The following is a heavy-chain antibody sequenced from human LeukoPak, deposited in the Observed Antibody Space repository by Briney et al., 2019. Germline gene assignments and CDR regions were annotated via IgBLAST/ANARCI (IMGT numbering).Heavy chain of an antibody. CDR2: ISGSGGST. Sequence: PGGSLRLSCAASGFTLSSYAMSWVRQAPGKGLEWVSAISGSGGSTYYADSVKGRFTISRDNSKNTLYLQMNSLRAEDTAVYYCAKGESIAAPTPDAFDIWGQGTMVTVSS. CDR3: AKGESIAAPTPDAFDI. V-gene: IGHV3-23*01. D-gene: IGHD6-6*01. CDR1: GFTLSSYA. J-gene: IGHJ3*02.